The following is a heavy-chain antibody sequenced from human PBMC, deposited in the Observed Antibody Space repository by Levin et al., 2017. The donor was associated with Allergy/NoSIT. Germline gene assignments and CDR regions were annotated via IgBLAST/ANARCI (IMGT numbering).Heavy chain of an antibody. CDR2: IDPSDSYT. CDR1: GYSFTSYW. J-gene: IGHJ6*02. D-gene: IGHD2-2*01. V-gene: IGHV5-10-1*01. Sequence: GESLKISCKGSGYSFTSYWISWVRQMPGKGLEWMGRIDPSDSYTNYSPSFQGHVTISADKSISTAYLQWSSLKASDTAMYYCARSDQLLFLTYGMDVWGQGTTVTVSS. CDR3: ARSDQLLFLTYGMDV.